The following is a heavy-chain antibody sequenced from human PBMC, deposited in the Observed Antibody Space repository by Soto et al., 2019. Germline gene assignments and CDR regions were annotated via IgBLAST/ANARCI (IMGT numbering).Heavy chain of an antibody. Sequence: QVQLVQSGAEVKKPGASVKVSCKTSGYTFTNFGISWVRQAHGQGLEWMGWISAYNGNTNYAQKFQGRVTMTTATSTSTAYMEVTSLRSYDRAVYYCAGGGTPIDYWGQGTLVTVSS. V-gene: IGHV1-18*01. CDR1: GYTFTNFG. J-gene: IGHJ4*02. CDR3: AGGGTPIDY. D-gene: IGHD3-16*01. CDR2: ISAYNGNT.